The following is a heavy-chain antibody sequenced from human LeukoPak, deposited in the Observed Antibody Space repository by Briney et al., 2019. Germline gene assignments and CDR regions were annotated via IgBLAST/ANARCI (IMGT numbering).Heavy chain of an antibody. CDR2: INHSGST. V-gene: IGHV4-34*01. J-gene: IGHJ5*02. CDR1: GGSISSYY. Sequence: PSETLSLTCTVSGGSISSYYWSWIRQPPGKGLEWIGEINHSGSTNYNPSLKSRVTISVDTSKNQFSLKLSSVTAADTAVYYCARGRAYYYGSGSYCWFDPWGQGTLVTVSS. D-gene: IGHD3-10*01. CDR3: ARGRAYYYGSGSYCWFDP.